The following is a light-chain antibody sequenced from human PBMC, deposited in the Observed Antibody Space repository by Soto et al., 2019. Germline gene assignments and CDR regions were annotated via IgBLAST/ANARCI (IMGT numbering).Light chain of an antibody. CDR1: SSDVGGYDY. J-gene: IGLJ2*01. V-gene: IGLV2-14*01. Sequence: QSALTQPASVSGFPGQSITISCTGTSSDVGGYDYVSWYQQHPDKAPKFLIYEVANRPSGVSHRFSGSKSGNTASLTISGLQAEDEADYYCSSYTSTNHVVFGGGTQLTVL. CDR3: SSYTSTNHVV. CDR2: EVA.